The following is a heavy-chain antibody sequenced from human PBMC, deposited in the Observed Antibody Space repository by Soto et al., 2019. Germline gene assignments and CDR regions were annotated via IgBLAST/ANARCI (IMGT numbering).Heavy chain of an antibody. CDR1: GFTFSDYC. J-gene: IGHJ6*03. V-gene: IGHV3-21*01. Sequence: GGSLRLSCAASGFTFSDYCMSWVRQAPGKGLEWVSIISSSSYIYYADSVKGRSTISRDNAKNSLYLQMNSLRAEDTAVYYCARDLRVDIVVVVAAGDYYYYMDVWGKGTTVTVSS. CDR2: ISSSSYI. CDR3: ARDLRVDIVVVVAAGDYYYYMDV. D-gene: IGHD2-15*01.